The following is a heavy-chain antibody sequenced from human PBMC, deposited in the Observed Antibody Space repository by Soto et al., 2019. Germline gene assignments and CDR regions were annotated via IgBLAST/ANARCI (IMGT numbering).Heavy chain of an antibody. CDR2: IIPIFGTA. CDR3: ARARTYYESSGQPILDS. CDR1: GGTFSSYA. J-gene: IGHJ4*02. Sequence: QVQLVQSGAEVKKPGSSVKVSCKASGGTFSSYAISWVRQAPGQGLEWMGGIIPIFGTANYAQKFQGRDTTTEDESTSTAYMELSSLRSEDTAVYYCARARTYYESSGQPILDSWVQGTLVTFSS. D-gene: IGHD3-22*01. V-gene: IGHV1-69*01.